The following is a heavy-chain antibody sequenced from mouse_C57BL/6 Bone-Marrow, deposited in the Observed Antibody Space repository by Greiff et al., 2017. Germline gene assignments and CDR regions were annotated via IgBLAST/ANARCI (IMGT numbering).Heavy chain of an antibody. CDR3: ARSVNMVTTDWYFDV. V-gene: IGHV1-18*01. Sequence: DVKLVESGPELVKPGASVKIPCKASGYTFPDYNMDWVKQSHGKSLEWIGDIHPNNGGTISNQKFKGKATLTVDKSSSTAYMELRSLTSEDTAVYYCARSVNMVTTDWYFDVWGTGTTVTVSS. CDR2: IHPNNGGT. D-gene: IGHD2-2*01. J-gene: IGHJ1*03. CDR1: GYTFPDYN.